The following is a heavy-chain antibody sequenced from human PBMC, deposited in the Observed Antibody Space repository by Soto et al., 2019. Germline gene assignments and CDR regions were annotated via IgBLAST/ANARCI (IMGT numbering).Heavy chain of an antibody. V-gene: IGHV3-23*01. Sequence: GGSLRLSCAASGFTFDSPYSHGMSWVRQSPGKGPEWVSTISSNGANTHYAESVKGRFTISKDAARNTVHLHMNSLRAEDTATYFCVSWVSAHFDYWGHGTPVTVSS. J-gene: IGHJ4*01. CDR3: VSWVSAHFDY. CDR2: ISSNGANT. CDR1: GFTFDSPYSHG. D-gene: IGHD2-8*01.